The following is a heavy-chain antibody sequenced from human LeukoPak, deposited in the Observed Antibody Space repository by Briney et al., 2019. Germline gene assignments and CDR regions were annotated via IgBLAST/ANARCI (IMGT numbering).Heavy chain of an antibody. V-gene: IGHV3-30-3*01. Sequence: PGGSLTLSCEASGFTFSSYAMHWVRQAPGKGLEWLGDKSYDGSNKYYADSVKGRSTISRDNSKNTLYLQMNSLRAEDTAVYYCARAASMVRGVIILGYYYGMDVWGQGTTVTVSS. CDR2: KSYDGSNK. CDR1: GFTFSSYA. D-gene: IGHD3-10*01. CDR3: ARAASMVRGVIILGYYYGMDV. J-gene: IGHJ6*02.